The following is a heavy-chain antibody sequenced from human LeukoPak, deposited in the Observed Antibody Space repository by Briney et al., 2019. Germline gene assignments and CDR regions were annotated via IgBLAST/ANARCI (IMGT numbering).Heavy chain of an antibody. CDR2: IYNSGGT. CDR1: GGSISSYY. V-gene: IGHV4-59*01. CDR3: ARVNYYYYGMDV. Sequence: PSETLSLTCTVSGGSISSYYWSWIRQPPGKGLEWIGYIYNSGGTNYNPSLKSRVTISVDTSKNQFSLKLSSVTAADTAVYYCARVNYYYYGMDVWGQGTTVTVSS. J-gene: IGHJ6*02.